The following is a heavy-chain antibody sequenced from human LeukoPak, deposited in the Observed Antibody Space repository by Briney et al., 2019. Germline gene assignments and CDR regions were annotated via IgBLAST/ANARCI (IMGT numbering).Heavy chain of an antibody. D-gene: IGHD3-9*01. CDR2: INPSEGFT. V-gene: IGHV1-46*01. CDR3: ARRAFDWLVDGYSYGMDV. Sequence: ASVKVSCKTSGYTFTSFYMHWVRQAPGQGLEWMGIINPSEGFTTYAQNFQGRVTMTRDTSTSTVYMELSSLRSDDTAVYYCARRAFDWLVDGYSYGMDVWGQGTTVTVS. CDR1: GYTFTSFY. J-gene: IGHJ6*02.